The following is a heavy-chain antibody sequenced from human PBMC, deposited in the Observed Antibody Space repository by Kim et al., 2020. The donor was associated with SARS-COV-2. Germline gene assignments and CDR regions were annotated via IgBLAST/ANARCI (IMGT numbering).Heavy chain of an antibody. CDR3: ASRVRPRAFDI. CDR2: IYHSGST. D-gene: IGHD3-10*01. CDR1: GGSISSSNW. J-gene: IGHJ3*02. Sequence: SETLSLTCAVSGGSISSSNWWSWVRQPPGKGLEWIGEIYHSGSTNYNPSLKSRVTISVDKSKNQFSLKLSSVTAAGTAVYYCASRVRPRAFDIWGQGTLVTVSS. V-gene: IGHV4-4*02.